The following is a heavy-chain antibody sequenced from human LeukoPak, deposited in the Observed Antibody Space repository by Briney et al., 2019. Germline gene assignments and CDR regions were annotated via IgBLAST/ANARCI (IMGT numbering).Heavy chain of an antibody. CDR1: GYTFTGYY. CDR3: ARDGGPNYYDSSGQGYYYYMDV. J-gene: IGHJ6*03. Sequence: ASVKVSCKASGYTFTGYYMHWARQAPGQGLEWMGWINPNSGGTNYAQKFQGRVTMTRDTSISTAYMELSRLRSDDTAVYCCARDGGPNYYDSSGQGYYYYMDVWGKGTTVTVSS. D-gene: IGHD3-22*01. CDR2: INPNSGGT. V-gene: IGHV1-2*02.